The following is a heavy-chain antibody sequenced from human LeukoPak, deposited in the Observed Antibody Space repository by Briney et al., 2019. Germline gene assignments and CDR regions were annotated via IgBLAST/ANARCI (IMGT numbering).Heavy chain of an antibody. Sequence: SETLSLTCAVSGGSISSGGYSWSWIRQPPGKGLEWIGYIYYSGSTYYNPSLNSRVTISVDTSKNQFYLKLSSVTAADTAVYYCARSNYDILTGYQDAFDIWGQGTMVTVSS. CDR2: IYYSGST. V-gene: IGHV4-30-4*07. CDR1: GGSISSGGYS. D-gene: IGHD3-9*01. J-gene: IGHJ3*02. CDR3: ARSNYDILTGYQDAFDI.